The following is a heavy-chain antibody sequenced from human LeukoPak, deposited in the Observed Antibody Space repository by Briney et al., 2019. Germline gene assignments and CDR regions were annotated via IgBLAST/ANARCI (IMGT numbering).Heavy chain of an antibody. J-gene: IGHJ6*03. CDR1: GGSFSGYY. CDR2: MYTSGAT. V-gene: IGHV4-4*07. CDR3: AREGPSASTSFYYFMDV. Sequence: ASETLSLTCAVYGGSFSGYYWSWIRQPAGKGLEWIGRMYTSGATNYNPSLKSRVIMSVDTSKNQLSLRLTSVTAADRGVYYCAREGPSASTSFYYFMDVWGKGTTVTVSS.